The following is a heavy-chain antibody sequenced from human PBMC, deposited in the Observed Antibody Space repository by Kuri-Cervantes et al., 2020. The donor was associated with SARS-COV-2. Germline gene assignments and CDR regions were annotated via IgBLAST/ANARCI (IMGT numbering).Heavy chain of an antibody. V-gene: IGHV3-33*01. Sequence: GGSLRLSCAASKFAFGSYAVHWVRQAPGKGLEWVAIIWFDGSNTYYADSVEGRFTISRDNSKNTLYLQMSSLRGEDTAVYYCARGLMVQGVMNLRATLHGFDPWGQGTLVTVSS. D-gene: IGHD3-10*01. J-gene: IGHJ5*02. CDR2: IWFDGSNT. CDR3: ARGLMVQGVMNLRATLHGFDP. CDR1: KFAFGSYA.